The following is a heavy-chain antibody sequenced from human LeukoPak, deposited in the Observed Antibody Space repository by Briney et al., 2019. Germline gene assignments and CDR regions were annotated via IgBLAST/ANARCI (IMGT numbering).Heavy chain of an antibody. Sequence: SGPTLVNPTQTLTVTCTFSGFSLSTSTVGVGWIRQPPGMALEWLALIYWNDDKRYNPSLKSRLTITKDTSKNQVVLTMTNMDPVDTAAYYGVHSSLSWRAFDIWGQGTMVTVSS. CDR1: GFSLSTSTVG. V-gene: IGHV2-5*01. D-gene: IGHD2/OR15-2a*01. CDR3: VHSSLSWRAFDI. J-gene: IGHJ3*02. CDR2: IYWNDDK.